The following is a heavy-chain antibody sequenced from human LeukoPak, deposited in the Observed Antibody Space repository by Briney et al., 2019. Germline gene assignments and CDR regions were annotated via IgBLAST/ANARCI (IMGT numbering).Heavy chain of an antibody. J-gene: IGHJ4*02. CDR1: GFSFSSTW. D-gene: IGHD5-18*01. CDR3: ARDLSGITGYTYGRGIDY. CDR2: INSDGSST. V-gene: IGHV3-74*01. Sequence: PGGSLRLSCAASGFSFSSTWMHWVRHVPGKGLEWISRINSDGSSTIYADSVKGRFTISRDNTKNTLYLQMNSLRADDTAVYYCARDLSGITGYTYGRGIDYWGQGTLVTVSS.